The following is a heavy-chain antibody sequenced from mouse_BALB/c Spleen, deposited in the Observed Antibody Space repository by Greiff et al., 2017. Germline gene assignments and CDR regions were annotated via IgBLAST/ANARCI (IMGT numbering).Heavy chain of an antibody. CDR2: IYPSDSYT. Sequence: QVQLQQPGAELVRPGASVKLSCKASGYTFTSYWINWVKQRPGQGLEWIGNIYPSDSYTNYNQKFKDKATLTVDKSSSTAYMQLSSPTSEDSAVYYCTRNWVFDYWGQGTTLTVSS. D-gene: IGHD4-1*01. J-gene: IGHJ2*01. V-gene: IGHV1-69*02. CDR3: TRNWVFDY. CDR1: GYTFTSYW.